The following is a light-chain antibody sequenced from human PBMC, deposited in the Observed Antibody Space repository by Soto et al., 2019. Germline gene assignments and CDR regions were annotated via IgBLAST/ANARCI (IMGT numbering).Light chain of an antibody. J-gene: IGKJ3*01. V-gene: IGKV3-20*01. CDR3: QQYGSSLLFT. CDR1: QSVSSSY. Sequence: EIVLTQSPGTLSLSPGERATLSCRASQSVSSSYLAWYQQKPGQAPRLLIYGASSRATGIPDRFSGSGSGTDFTLTISRLEPEDFAVYYCQQYGSSLLFTSGPGTKVDIK. CDR2: GAS.